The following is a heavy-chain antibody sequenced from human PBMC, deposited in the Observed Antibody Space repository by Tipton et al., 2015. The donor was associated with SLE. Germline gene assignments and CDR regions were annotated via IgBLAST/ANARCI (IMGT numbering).Heavy chain of an antibody. D-gene: IGHD3-16*01. CDR2: INPSGGST. V-gene: IGHV1-46*02. Sequence: QLVQSGAEVKKPGASVKVSCKASGYTFNIYYMHWVRQAPGQGLEWMGIINPSGGSTNYAQKFQGRVTMTRDTSTSTVYMELSSPTSEDTAVYYCVRELVGGHFDYWGQGTLVTVSS. CDR3: VRELVGGHFDY. J-gene: IGHJ4*02. CDR1: GYTFNIYY.